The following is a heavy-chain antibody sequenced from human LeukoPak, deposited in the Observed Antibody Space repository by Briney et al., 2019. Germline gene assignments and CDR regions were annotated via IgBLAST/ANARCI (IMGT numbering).Heavy chain of an antibody. CDR1: GYTFTGYY. J-gene: IGHJ4*02. D-gene: IGHD6-13*01. Sequence: GASVKVSCKASGYTFTGYYIHWVRQAPGQGLEWMGWINPNSGGTNYAQKFQGWVTMTRDTSISTAYMELSRLRSDDTAVYYCARDVAAAGSGYFDYWGQGTLVTVSS. CDR2: INPNSGGT. CDR3: ARDVAAAGSGYFDY. V-gene: IGHV1-2*04.